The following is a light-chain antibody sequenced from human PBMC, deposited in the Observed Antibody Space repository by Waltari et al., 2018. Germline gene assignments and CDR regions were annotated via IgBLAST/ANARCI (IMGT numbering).Light chain of an antibody. CDR3: ATWDDSLNAWV. CDR1: SSNIGRNT. Sequence: QSVLTQPPSASGTPGQRVTMSCSGSSSNIGRNTVTWYQQLPGTAPKLLIYIGKRRPSGVPDRFSGSRSGTSASLAISGLQSEDEADYHCATWDDSLNAWVFGGGTKLTVL. J-gene: IGLJ3*02. V-gene: IGLV1-44*01. CDR2: IGK.